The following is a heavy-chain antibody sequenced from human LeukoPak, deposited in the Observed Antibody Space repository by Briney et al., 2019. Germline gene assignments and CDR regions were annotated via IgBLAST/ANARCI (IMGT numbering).Heavy chain of an antibody. CDR2: IYYSGST. D-gene: IGHD2-2*02. CDR1: GGSISSSSYY. CDR3: ARQNPRDIVVVPAALPFDS. J-gene: IGHJ4*02. Sequence: PSETLSLTCTVSGGSISSSSYYWGWIRQPPGKGLEWIGSIYYSGSTYYNPSLKSRVTISVDTSKNQFSLKLSSVTAADTAVYYCARQNPRDIVVVPAALPFDSWGQGTLVTVSS. V-gene: IGHV4-39*01.